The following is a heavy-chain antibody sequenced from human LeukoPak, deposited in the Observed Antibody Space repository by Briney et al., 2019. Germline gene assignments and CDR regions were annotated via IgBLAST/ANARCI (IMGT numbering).Heavy chain of an antibody. CDR1: GGSVSSGSYY. Sequence: SETLSLTCTVSGGSVSSGSYYWSWIRQPPGKGLEWIGHIYYSGSTNYNPSLKSRVTISVDTSKNQFSLKLSSVTAADTAVYYCARASASVYDYVWGSYRPFDYWGQGTLVTVSS. CDR3: ARASASVYDYVWGSYRPFDY. CDR2: IYYSGST. D-gene: IGHD3-16*02. V-gene: IGHV4-61*01. J-gene: IGHJ4*02.